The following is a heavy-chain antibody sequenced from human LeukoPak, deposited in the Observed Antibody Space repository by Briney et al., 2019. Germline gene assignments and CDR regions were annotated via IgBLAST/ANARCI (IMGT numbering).Heavy chain of an antibody. CDR3: ARGGVPGAFDI. Sequence: GGSLRLSCAASGFTFSSYWMQWVRQAPGEGLVWVSEINTDGSITNYADSVKGRFTISRDNAKNTVYLQMNSLRVEDTTVYYCARGGVPGAFDIWGRGTMVTVSS. CDR1: GFTFSSYW. J-gene: IGHJ3*02. V-gene: IGHV3-74*01. D-gene: IGHD3-16*01. CDR2: INTDGSIT.